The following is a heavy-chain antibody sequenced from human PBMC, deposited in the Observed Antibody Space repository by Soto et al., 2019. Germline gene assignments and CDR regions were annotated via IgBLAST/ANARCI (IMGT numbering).Heavy chain of an antibody. Sequence: GGSLRLSCAASGFTFSSYAMHWVRQAPGKGLEWVAVISYDGSNKYYADSVKGRFTISRDNSKNTLYLQMNSLRAEDTAGYYCARDVVDTAIFSGLYWFDPWGQGTLVTVSP. J-gene: IGHJ5*02. V-gene: IGHV3-30-3*01. CDR2: ISYDGSNK. D-gene: IGHD5-18*01. CDR1: GFTFSSYA. CDR3: ARDVVDTAIFSGLYWFDP.